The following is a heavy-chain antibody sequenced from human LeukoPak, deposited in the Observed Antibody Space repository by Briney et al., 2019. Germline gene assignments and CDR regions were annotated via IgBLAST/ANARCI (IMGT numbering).Heavy chain of an antibody. D-gene: IGHD3-22*01. Sequence: GGSLRLSCAASGFTVSSNYMSWVRQASGKGLEWVGRIRSKANSYATAYAASVKGRFTISRDDSKNTAYLQMNSLKTEDTAVYYCTSRDSSGYHGSFDYWGQGTLVTVSS. V-gene: IGHV3-73*01. CDR2: IRSKANSYAT. CDR1: GFTVSSNY. J-gene: IGHJ4*02. CDR3: TSRDSSGYHGSFDY.